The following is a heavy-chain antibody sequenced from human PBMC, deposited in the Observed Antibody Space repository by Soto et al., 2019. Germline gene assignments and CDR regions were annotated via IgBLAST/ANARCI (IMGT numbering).Heavy chain of an antibody. CDR1: GGSISRSGNF. V-gene: IGHV4-31*03. CDR2: IYDSGST. CDR3: ARSSRSYFDY. J-gene: IGHJ4*02. Sequence: QVQLQESGPGLVKPSQTLSLTCTVSGGSISRSGNFWSWIRQHPGKGLEWIGYIYDSGSTYYNPSLKSRVSLSVDTSKNQFSLNLTSVTAADTAMYYCARSSRSYFDYWGQGTLVTVSS.